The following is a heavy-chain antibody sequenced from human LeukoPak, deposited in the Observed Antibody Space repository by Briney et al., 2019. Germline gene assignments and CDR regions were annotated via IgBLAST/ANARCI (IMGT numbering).Heavy chain of an antibody. J-gene: IGHJ5*02. CDR1: GGSISSSSYY. V-gene: IGHV4-39*01. CDR3: ARQRYYYDNSGYYT. CDR2: IYYSGST. D-gene: IGHD3-22*01. Sequence: SETLSLTCTVSGGSISSSSYYWGWIRQPPGKGLEWIGSIYYSGSTYYNPSLKSRVTISVDTSKNQFSLKLSSVTATDTAVYYCARQRYYYDNSGYYTWGQGTLVTVSS.